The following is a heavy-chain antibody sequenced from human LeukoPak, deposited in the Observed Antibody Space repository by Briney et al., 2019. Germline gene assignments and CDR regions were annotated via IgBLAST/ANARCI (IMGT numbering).Heavy chain of an antibody. CDR2: IYYSGST. D-gene: IGHD3-9*01. CDR1: GDSINTGGYY. Sequence: SQTLSLTCFVSGDSINTGGYYWSWIRQHPGKGLEWIGYIYYSGSTFYNPSLKSRVTMSIDTSKNHFSLKMSSVTAADTAVYYCARSLDIGHYYYYMDVWGEGTTVTVSS. CDR3: ARSLDIGHYYYYMDV. V-gene: IGHV4-31*03. J-gene: IGHJ6*03.